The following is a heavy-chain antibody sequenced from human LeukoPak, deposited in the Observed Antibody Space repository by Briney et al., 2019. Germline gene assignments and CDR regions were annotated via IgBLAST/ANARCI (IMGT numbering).Heavy chain of an antibody. CDR2: IYHSGST. D-gene: IGHD6-6*01. CDR3: ATTARHCSDY. CDR1: GFTFSSYSM. Sequence: GSLRLSCAASGFTFSSYSMNWVREPPGKGLEWIGEIYHSGSTNYNPSLKSRVTISVDKSKNQFSLKLSSVTAADTAVYYCATTARHCSDYWGQGTLVTVSS. V-gene: IGHV4-4*02. J-gene: IGHJ4*02.